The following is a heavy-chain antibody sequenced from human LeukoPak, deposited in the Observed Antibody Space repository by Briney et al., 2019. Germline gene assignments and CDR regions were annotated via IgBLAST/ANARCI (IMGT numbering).Heavy chain of an antibody. CDR3: ARDHCSGGSCYSAY. CDR2: IYSGGST. J-gene: IGHJ4*02. Sequence: PGGSLRLSCAASGFTVSSNYMTWVRQAPRKGLEWGSVIYSGGSTNYADSVKGRLTISRDNSKNTLYLQMNSLRAEDTAVYYCARDHCSGGSCYSAYWGQGTLVTVSS. CDR1: GFTVSSNY. V-gene: IGHV3-53*01. D-gene: IGHD2-15*01.